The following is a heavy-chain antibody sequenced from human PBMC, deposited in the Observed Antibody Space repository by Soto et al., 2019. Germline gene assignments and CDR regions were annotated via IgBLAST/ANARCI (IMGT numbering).Heavy chain of an antibody. CDR3: AKGEWLRRS. V-gene: IGHV3-23*04. CDR2: ISGSGGST. J-gene: IGHJ4*02. CDR1: GFTFSGCW. D-gene: IGHD3-3*01. Sequence: ELQLVESGGGLVQPGGSLRLSCEASGFTFSGCWMHWVRQPPGKGLVWVSAISGSGGSTYYADSVKGRFTISRDNSKNTLYLQMNSLRAEDTAVYYCAKGEWLRRSGGQGTLVTVSS.